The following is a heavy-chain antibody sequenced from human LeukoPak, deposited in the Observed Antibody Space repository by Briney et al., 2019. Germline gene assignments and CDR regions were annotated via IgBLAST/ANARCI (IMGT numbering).Heavy chain of an antibody. CDR3: AKDLSSGGGY. CDR1: AFIVSYNY. Sequence: GGSLRLSCAASAFIVSYNYMSWVRQAPGRGLEWVSVIYSGGSTYYADSVEGRFTISRDNSKNTLYLQMNSLRAEDTAVYYCAKDLSSGGGYWGQGTLVTVSS. D-gene: IGHD6-19*01. CDR2: IYSGGST. J-gene: IGHJ4*02. V-gene: IGHV3-53*01.